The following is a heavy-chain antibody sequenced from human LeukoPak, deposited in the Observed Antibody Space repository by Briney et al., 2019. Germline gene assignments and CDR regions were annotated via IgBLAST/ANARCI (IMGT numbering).Heavy chain of an antibody. D-gene: IGHD1-26*01. CDR3: ARARRGATDAFDI. Sequence: WGSLRLSCAASGFTFSSYGMHWVRQAPGKGLEWVAVIWYDGSNKYYADSVKGRFTISRDNSKNTLYLQMNSLRAEDTAVYYCARARRGATDAFDIWGQGSMVTVSP. V-gene: IGHV3-33*01. J-gene: IGHJ3*02. CDR2: IWYDGSNK. CDR1: GFTFSSYG.